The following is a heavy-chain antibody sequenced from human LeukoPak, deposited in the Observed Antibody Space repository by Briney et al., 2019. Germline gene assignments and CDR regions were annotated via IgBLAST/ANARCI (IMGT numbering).Heavy chain of an antibody. D-gene: IGHD3-22*01. Sequence: PGGSLRLSCAACRFTFSRYWMHWVRQAPGKGLVWVSRINSDGISTSYADSVKGRFTISRDNAKNTLYLQMNSLRAEDTAVYYCARDVKYYDSSGPADYWGQGTLVTVSS. J-gene: IGHJ4*02. CDR1: RFTFSRYW. CDR3: ARDVKYYDSSGPADY. CDR2: INSDGIST. V-gene: IGHV3-74*01.